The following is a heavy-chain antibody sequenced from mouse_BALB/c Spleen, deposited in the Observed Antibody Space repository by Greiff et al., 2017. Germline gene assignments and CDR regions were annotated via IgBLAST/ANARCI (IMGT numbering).Heavy chain of an antibody. J-gene: IGHJ1*01. Sequence: QVQLQQSGPELVKPGASVRISCKASGYTFTSYYIHWVKQRPGQGLEWIGWIYPGNVNTKYNEKFKGKATLTADKSSSTAYMQLSSLTSEDSAVYFCARGDGNYWYFDVWGAGTTVTVSS. CDR2: IYPGNVNT. CDR3: ARGDGNYWYFDV. CDR1: GYTFTSYY. V-gene: IGHV1S56*01. D-gene: IGHD2-1*01.